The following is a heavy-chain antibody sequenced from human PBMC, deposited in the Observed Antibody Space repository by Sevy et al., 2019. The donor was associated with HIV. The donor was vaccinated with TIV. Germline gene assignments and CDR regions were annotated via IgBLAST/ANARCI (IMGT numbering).Heavy chain of an antibody. Sequence: GGSLRLSCAASGFTFSSYAMNWVRRAPGKGLEWVAFLSYDGSNKYYADSVKGRFTISRDNSNKTLYLQMHGLRVEDTAGYYCARGGYYGSGSNDGNYFDYWGQGTVVTVSS. D-gene: IGHD3-10*01. CDR3: ARGGYYGSGSNDGNYFDY. V-gene: IGHV3-30-3*01. CDR1: GFTFSSYA. CDR2: LSYDGSNK. J-gene: IGHJ4*02.